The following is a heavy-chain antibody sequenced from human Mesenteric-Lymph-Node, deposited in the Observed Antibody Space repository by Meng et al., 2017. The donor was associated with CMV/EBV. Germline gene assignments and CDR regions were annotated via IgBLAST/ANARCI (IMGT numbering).Heavy chain of an antibody. CDR3: ARLKEDYGMDV. Sequence: ESLKISCAASGFTFSSYWMSWIRQPPGKGLEWIGYIYYSGSTNYNPSLKSRVTISVDTSKNQFSLKLSSVTAADTAVYYCARLKEDYGMDVWGQGTTVTVSS. V-gene: IGHV4-59*01. CDR2: IYYSGST. CDR1: GFTFSSYW. J-gene: IGHJ6*02.